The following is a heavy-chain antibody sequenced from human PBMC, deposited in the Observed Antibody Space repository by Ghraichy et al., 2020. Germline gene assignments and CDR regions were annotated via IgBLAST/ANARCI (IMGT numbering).Heavy chain of an antibody. Sequence: GGSLRLSCAASGFTFYNYAMSWVRQAPGKGLEWVSTMSGGGGTTYYADSVKGRFTISRDNSNNSLYLQMNSLRVEDTAIYYCALHSLFNMVRGVWDYFDHWGQGTLVTVSS. D-gene: IGHD3-10*01. CDR1: GFTFYNYA. V-gene: IGHV3-23*01. J-gene: IGHJ4*02. CDR3: ALHSLFNMVRGVWDYFDH. CDR2: MSGGGGTT.